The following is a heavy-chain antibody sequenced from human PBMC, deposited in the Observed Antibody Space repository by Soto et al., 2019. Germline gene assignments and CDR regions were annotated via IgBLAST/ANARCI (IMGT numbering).Heavy chain of an antibody. CDR3: ARAVAPYLGTWFDP. D-gene: IGHD3-16*01. V-gene: IGHV4-30-2*01. Sequence: QLQLQESGSGLVKPSQTLSLTCAVSGGSISSGNSYAWSWIRQPPGKGLEWIGSISHTGRTSYNPSIKGPVTMSVDKSKNQFSLKLSSVTAADMAVYYCARAVAPYLGTWFDPWGQGSLVIVSS. J-gene: IGHJ5*02. CDR1: GGSISSGNSYA. CDR2: ISHTGRT.